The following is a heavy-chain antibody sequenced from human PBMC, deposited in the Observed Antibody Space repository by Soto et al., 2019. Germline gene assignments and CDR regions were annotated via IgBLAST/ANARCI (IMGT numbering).Heavy chain of an antibody. Sequence: ASMKVSCKVSGYTLTELSMHWVRQAPGKGLEWMGGFDPEDGETIYAQKFQGRVTMTEDTSTDTAYMELSSLRSEDTAVYYCATRITIFGVVIMGVDWFDPWGQGTLVTVSS. CDR3: ATRITIFGVVIMGVDWFDP. D-gene: IGHD3-3*01. CDR2: FDPEDGET. V-gene: IGHV1-24*01. J-gene: IGHJ5*02. CDR1: GYTLTELS.